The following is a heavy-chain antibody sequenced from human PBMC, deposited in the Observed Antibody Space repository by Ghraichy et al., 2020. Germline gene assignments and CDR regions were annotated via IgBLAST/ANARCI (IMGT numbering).Heavy chain of an antibody. CDR2: ISGSGGST. CDR1: GFTFSSYA. V-gene: IGHV3-23*01. D-gene: IGHD6-13*01. Sequence: LSLTCAASGFTFSSYAMSWVRQAPGKGLEWVSAISGSGGSTYYADSVKGRFTISRDNSKNTLYLQMNSLRAEDTAVYYCAIWRAGSSWSPFDYWGQGTLVTVSS. CDR3: AIWRAGSSWSPFDY. J-gene: IGHJ4*02.